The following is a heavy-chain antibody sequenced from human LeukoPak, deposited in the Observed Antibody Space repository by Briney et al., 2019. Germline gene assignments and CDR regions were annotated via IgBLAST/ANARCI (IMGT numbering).Heavy chain of an antibody. CDR1: GGSISSGDYY. CDR2: IYPSGST. D-gene: IGHD2-15*01. CDR3: ARDLGYCSGGSCLYYFDY. V-gene: IGHV4-39*07. Sequence: PSETLSLTCTVSGGSISSGDYYWSWIRQPPGKGLEWIGSIYPSGSTYYNPSLKSRVTISVDTSKNQFSLKLSSVTAADTAVYYYARDLGYCSGGSCLYYFDYWGQGTLVTVSS. J-gene: IGHJ4*02.